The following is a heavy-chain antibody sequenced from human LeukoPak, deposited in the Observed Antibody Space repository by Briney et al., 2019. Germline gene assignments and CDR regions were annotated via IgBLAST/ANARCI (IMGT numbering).Heavy chain of an antibody. CDR2: IYYSGST. J-gene: IGHJ3*02. CDR1: GGSISSYY. V-gene: IGHV4-59*01. CDR3: ARVVLVGDAFDI. Sequence: PSETLSLTCTVTGGSISSYYWSWIRQPPGKGLEWIGYIYYSGSTNYNPSLKSRVTMSVDTSKNQFSLKLSSVTAADTAVYYCARVVLVGDAFDIWGQGTMVTVSS.